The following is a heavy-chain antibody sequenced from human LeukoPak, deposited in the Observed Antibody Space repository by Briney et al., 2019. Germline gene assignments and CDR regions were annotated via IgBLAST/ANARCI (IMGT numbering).Heavy chain of an antibody. CDR3: AREERSGWYKIDY. CDR1: GFTFSSYG. CDR2: IWYDGSNK. V-gene: IGHV3-33*01. D-gene: IGHD6-19*01. Sequence: GGSLRLSCAASGFTFSSYGMHWVRQAPGKGLEWVAVIWYDGSNKYYADSVKGRFTISRDKSKNTLYLQMSSLRAEDTAVYYCAREERSGWYKIDYWGQGTLVTVSS. J-gene: IGHJ4*02.